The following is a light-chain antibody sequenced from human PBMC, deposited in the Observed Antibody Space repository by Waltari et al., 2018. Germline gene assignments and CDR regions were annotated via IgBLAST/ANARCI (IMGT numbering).Light chain of an antibody. J-gene: IGKJ4*01. CDR2: RAS. CDR3: QQYNLWPPVT. V-gene: IGKV3-15*01. Sequence: ELVFTQSPGTLSVSPGERVTMSCRASESVSENLAWYRQKSGQAPTLLVYRASIRVTGVSDRVAGSGSGTEFSLTITSLQPEDSGFYYCQQYNLWPPVTFGGGTKVEIK. CDR1: ESVSEN.